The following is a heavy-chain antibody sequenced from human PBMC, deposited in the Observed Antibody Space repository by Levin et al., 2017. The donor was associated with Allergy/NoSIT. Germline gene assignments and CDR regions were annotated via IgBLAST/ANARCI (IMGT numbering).Heavy chain of an antibody. V-gene: IGHV3-21*01. Sequence: GGSLRLSCAASGFTFSSYSMNWVRQAPGKGLEWVSSISSSSSYIYYADSVKGRFTISRDNAKNSLYLQMNSLRAEDTAVYYCARELGGNSDDAFDIWGQGTMVTVSS. J-gene: IGHJ3*02. CDR3: ARELGGNSDDAFDI. CDR2: ISSSSSYI. CDR1: GFTFSSYS. D-gene: IGHD4-23*01.